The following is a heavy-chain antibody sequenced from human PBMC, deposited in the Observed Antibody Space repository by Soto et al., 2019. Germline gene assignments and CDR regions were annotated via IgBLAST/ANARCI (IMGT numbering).Heavy chain of an antibody. CDR2: IIPIFGTA. Sequence: QVQLVQSGAEVKKPGSSVKVSCKASGGTFSSYAISWVRQAPGQGLEWMGGIIPIFGTANYAQKFQGRVTITADKSTSTAYMELSSLRSEDTAVYYCAKDGGYYYGSGSYLGGYFDYWGQGTLVTVSS. J-gene: IGHJ4*02. V-gene: IGHV1-69*06. CDR3: AKDGGYYYGSGSYLGGYFDY. CDR1: GGTFSSYA. D-gene: IGHD3-10*01.